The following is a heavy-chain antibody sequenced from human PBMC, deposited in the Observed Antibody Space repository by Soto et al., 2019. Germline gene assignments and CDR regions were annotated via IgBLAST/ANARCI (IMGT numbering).Heavy chain of an antibody. CDR3: VHRRDGYKSAFFDY. V-gene: IGHV1-18*04. J-gene: IGHJ4*02. CDR2: ISAYNGKT. D-gene: IGHD5-12*01. CDR1: GYTFTSYG. Sequence: ASVKVSCKASGYTFTSYGISWVRQAPGQGHEWMGWISAYNGKTTYAQKLQGRDTMTTDTSTSTAYTDLISLICDDTLAYYCVHRRDGYKSAFFDYWGQGPLVTGS.